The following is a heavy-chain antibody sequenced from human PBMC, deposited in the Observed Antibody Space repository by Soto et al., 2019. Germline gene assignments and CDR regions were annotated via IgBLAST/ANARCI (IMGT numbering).Heavy chain of an antibody. D-gene: IGHD2-21*02. CDR3: ARDRGFVVVTAMSQFDP. V-gene: IGHV1-69*13. J-gene: IGHJ5*02. CDR2: IIPIFGTA. Sequence: SVKVSCKASGGTFSSYAISWVRQAPGQGLEWMGGIIPIFGTANYAQKFQGRVTITADESTSTAYMELSSLRSEDTAVYYCARDRGFVVVTAMSQFDPCGQGNLVTVSS. CDR1: GGTFSSYA.